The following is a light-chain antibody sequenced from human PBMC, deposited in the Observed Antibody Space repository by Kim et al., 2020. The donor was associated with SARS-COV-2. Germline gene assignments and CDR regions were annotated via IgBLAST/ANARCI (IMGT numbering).Light chain of an antibody. CDR3: SSYTSSRTLL. V-gene: IGLV2-14*03. J-gene: IGLJ2*01. CDR1: NSDVGAYNY. CDR2: DVN. Sequence: GQSITISCTGTNSDVGAYNYVSWYQHHPGEAPKLMIHDVNKRPSGVSNRFSGSKSGNTASLTISGLQAEDEAHYYCSSYTSSRTLLFGGGTKLTVL.